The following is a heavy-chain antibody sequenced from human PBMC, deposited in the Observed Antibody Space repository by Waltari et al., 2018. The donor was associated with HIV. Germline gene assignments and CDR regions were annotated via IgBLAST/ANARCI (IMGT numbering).Heavy chain of an antibody. D-gene: IGHD3-10*01. CDR2: ISGSGGST. Sequence: EVQLLESGGGLVQPGGSLRLSCAASGFPFSSYAMGWVRQAPGKGLEWVSAISGSGGSTYYADSVKGRFTISRDNSKNTLYLQMNSLRAEDTAVYYCANKQYGSGMGYWGQGTLVTVSS. CDR3: ANKQYGSGMGY. CDR1: GFPFSSYA. V-gene: IGHV3-23*01. J-gene: IGHJ4*02.